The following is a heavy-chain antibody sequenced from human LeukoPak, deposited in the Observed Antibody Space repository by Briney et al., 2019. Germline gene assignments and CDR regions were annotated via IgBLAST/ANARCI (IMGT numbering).Heavy chain of an antibody. Sequence: GGSLRLSCTASGFTFNNHPMHWVRQAPGEGLEYVSAISSDGGSPYYADSVKGRFTISRDNSKNTLYLQMGGLRAEDMAVYYCARADYDSSAYYADFWGQGTLVTVSS. CDR3: ARADYDSSAYYADF. D-gene: IGHD3-22*01. V-gene: IGHV3-64*02. CDR1: GFTFNNHP. CDR2: ISSDGGSP. J-gene: IGHJ4*02.